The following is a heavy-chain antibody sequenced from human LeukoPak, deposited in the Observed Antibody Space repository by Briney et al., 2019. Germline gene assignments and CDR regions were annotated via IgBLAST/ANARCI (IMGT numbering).Heavy chain of an antibody. Sequence: PGGSLRLSCAASGFTFSSYAMSWVRQAPGNGLEWVSAISGSGGSTYYADSVKGRFTISGDNSKNTLYLQMNSLRAEDTAVYYCAKHYYGSGSYYDAFDIWGQGTMVTVSS. CDR2: ISGSGGST. J-gene: IGHJ3*02. CDR1: GFTFSSYA. CDR3: AKHYYGSGSYYDAFDI. V-gene: IGHV3-23*01. D-gene: IGHD3-10*01.